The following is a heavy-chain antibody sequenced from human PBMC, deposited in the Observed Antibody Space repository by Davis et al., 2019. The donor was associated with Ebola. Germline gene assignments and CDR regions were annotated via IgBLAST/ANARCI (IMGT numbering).Heavy chain of an antibody. Sequence: PSETLSLTCTVSGGSISSSSYYWGWIRQPPGKGLEWIGSIYYSGSTYYNPSLKSRVTISVDTSKNQFSLKLSSVTAADTAVYYCASRSGWYLRTDYWGQGTLVTVSS. V-gene: IGHV4-39*01. CDR1: GGSISSSSYY. D-gene: IGHD6-19*01. CDR2: IYYSGST. J-gene: IGHJ4*02. CDR3: ASRSGWYLRTDY.